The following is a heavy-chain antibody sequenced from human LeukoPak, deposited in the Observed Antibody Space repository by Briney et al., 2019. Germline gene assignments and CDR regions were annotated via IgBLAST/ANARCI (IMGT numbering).Heavy chain of an antibody. CDR1: GFTFSGSA. D-gene: IGHD4-11*01. J-gene: IGHJ4*02. Sequence: PGGSLKLSCAASGFTFSGSAMHWLRQASGKGLEWVGRIGSKANSYATAYAASVKGRFTISRDDSKNTAYLQMNSLRTEDPAVYYCTMTTLWGQGTLVTVSS. V-gene: IGHV3-73*01. CDR3: TMTTL. CDR2: IGSKANSYAT.